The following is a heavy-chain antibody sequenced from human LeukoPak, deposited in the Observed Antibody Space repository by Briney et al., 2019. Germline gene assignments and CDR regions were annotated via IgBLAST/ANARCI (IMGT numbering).Heavy chain of an antibody. Sequence: GGSLRLSCVASGFTVSSNYMSWVRQAPGKGLGWVSHIYGGGSTYYADSVKGRFTISRDNSKNTLYLQMNSLRVEDTAVYYCARGSGFSSSQLPYYFDYWGQGTLVTVSS. CDR3: ARGSGFSSSQLPYYFDY. J-gene: IGHJ4*02. CDR2: IYGGGST. D-gene: IGHD6-13*01. CDR1: GFTVSSNY. V-gene: IGHV3-53*01.